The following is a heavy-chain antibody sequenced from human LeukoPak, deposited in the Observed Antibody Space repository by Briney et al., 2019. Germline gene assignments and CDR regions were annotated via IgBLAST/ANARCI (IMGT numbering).Heavy chain of an antibody. CDR3: ARGQIAARPQIYYYYYYYMDV. V-gene: IGHV4-34*01. D-gene: IGHD6-6*01. Sequence: PSETLSLTRAVYGGSFSGYYWSWIRQPPGKGLEWIGEINHSGSTNYNPSLKSRVTISVDTSKNQFSLKLSSVTAADTAVYYCARGQIAARPQIYYYYYYYMDVWGKGTTVTVSS. CDR2: INHSGST. J-gene: IGHJ6*03. CDR1: GGSFSGYY.